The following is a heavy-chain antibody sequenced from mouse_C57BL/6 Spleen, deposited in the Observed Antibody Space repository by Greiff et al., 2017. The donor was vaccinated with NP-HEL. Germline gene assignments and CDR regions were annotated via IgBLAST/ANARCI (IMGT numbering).Heavy chain of an antibody. CDR3: ARGYYGSRGSFAY. V-gene: IGHV5-4*03. CDR1: GFTFSSYA. D-gene: IGHD1-1*01. J-gene: IGHJ3*01. Sequence: DVKLVESGGGLVKPGGSLKLSCAASGFTFSSYAMSWVRQTPEKRLEWVATISDGGSYTYYPDNVKGRFTISRDNAKNNLYLQMSHLKSEDTAMYYCARGYYGSRGSFAYWGQGTLVTVSA. CDR2: ISDGGSYT.